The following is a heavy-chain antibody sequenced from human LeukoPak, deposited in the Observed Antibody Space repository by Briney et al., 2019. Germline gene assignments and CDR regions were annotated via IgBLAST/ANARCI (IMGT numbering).Heavy chain of an antibody. D-gene: IGHD3-22*01. CDR1: GFTFSSYA. CDR3: AKDGVYYYDSSLYYFDY. V-gene: IGHV3-23*01. J-gene: IGHJ4*02. CDR2: ISGSGGST. Sequence: GGSLRLSCAASGFTFSSYAVSWVRQAPGKGLEWVSAISGSGGSTYYADSVKGRFTISRDNSKNTLYLQMNSLRAEDTAVYYCAKDGVYYYDSSLYYFDYWGQGTLVTASS.